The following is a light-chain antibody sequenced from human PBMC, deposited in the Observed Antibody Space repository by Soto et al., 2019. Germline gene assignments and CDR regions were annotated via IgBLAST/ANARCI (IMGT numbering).Light chain of an antibody. J-gene: IGKJ1*01. Sequence: QSPATLSVSIRDRVTITCGASQDVNCWLAWVQQKPGKAPKHLIYDASSLKKGVPSRFSGSGAGTDFILTIISLQADDVVTYYCQQSNNYLRTFGEVSIVDI. V-gene: IGKV1-5*01. CDR1: QDVNCW. CDR3: QQSNNYLRT. CDR2: DAS.